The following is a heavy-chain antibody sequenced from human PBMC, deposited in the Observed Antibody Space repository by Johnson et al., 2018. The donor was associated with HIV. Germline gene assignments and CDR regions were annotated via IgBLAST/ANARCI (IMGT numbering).Heavy chain of an antibody. CDR2: ILSDGSNI. D-gene: IGHD3-10*01. V-gene: IGHV3-30*04. CDR3: ARFVPESGYAFDI. Sequence: VPLVESGGGVVQPGRSLRLSCAASGFTFSSYAMHWVRQAPGKGLEWVSIILSDGSNIYYADSVKGRFTISRDNSKNTLYLQMNSLRAEDTAVYYCARFVPESGYAFDIWGQGTMVTVSS. J-gene: IGHJ3*02. CDR1: GFTFSSYA.